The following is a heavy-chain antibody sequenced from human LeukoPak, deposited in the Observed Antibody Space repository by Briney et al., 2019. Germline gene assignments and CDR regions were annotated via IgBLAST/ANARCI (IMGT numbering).Heavy chain of an antibody. CDR2: IYYSGST. V-gene: IGHV4-39*07. CDR1: GGSISSYY. CDR3: ASQTMIVVVATVGSPVDV. D-gene: IGHD3-22*01. J-gene: IGHJ6*04. Sequence: ASETLSLTCTVSGGSISSYYWGWIRQPPGKGLEWIGSIYYSGSTYYNPSLKSRVTISVDTSKNQFSLKLSSVTAADTAVYYCASQTMIVVVATVGSPVDVWGKGTTVTVSS.